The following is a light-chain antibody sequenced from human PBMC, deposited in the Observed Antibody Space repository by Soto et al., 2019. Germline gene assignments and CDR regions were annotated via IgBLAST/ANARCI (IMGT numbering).Light chain of an antibody. CDR3: RQYHSWRPGT. CDR2: GAS. Sequence: VMTQSPATLSLSPGESATLSCRASQSVSSNLAWYHQKPREAPRLLIYGASTSATGITARFSGSGSGTEFTLTISSLQYEDFALYYCRQYHSWRPGTFGQGTKVDIK. CDR1: QSVSSN. V-gene: IGKV3-15*01. J-gene: IGKJ2*01.